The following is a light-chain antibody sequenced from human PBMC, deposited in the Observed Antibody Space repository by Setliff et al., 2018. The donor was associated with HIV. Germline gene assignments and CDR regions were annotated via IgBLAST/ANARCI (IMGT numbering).Light chain of an antibody. J-gene: IGLJ1*01. CDR3: ASYAGDGVHDIYV. CDR2: ELS. Sequence: QSALTQPPSASGSPGQSVAISCTGTSSDIGSHNHVSWYQQYPGKAPKLMIYELSQRPSGVTDRFSGSKSGNTAFLTVSGLQAEDEADYYCASYAGDGVHDIYVFGTGTKVTVL. V-gene: IGLV2-8*01. CDR1: SSDIGSHNH.